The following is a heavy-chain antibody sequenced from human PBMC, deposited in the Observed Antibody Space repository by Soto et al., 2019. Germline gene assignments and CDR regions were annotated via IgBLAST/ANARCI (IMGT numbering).Heavy chain of an antibody. CDR2: INPNSGGT. CDR1: GYTFTGYY. D-gene: IGHD2-8*02. Sequence: ASVKVSCKASGYTFTGYYMHWVRQAPGQGLEWMGWINPNSGGTNYAKKFQGRVTMTRATSISTADMELSRLSSDDTAVYYCARCSGKQVSRDGFDHWGQGTGVTVSS. CDR3: ARCSGKQVSRDGFDH. J-gene: IGHJ4*02. V-gene: IGHV1-2*02.